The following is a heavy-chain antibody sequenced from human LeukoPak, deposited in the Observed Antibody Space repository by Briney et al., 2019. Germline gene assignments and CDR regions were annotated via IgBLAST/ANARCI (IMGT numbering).Heavy chain of an antibody. V-gene: IGHV4-59*01. CDR2: SYYSGST. CDR1: GGSITHYY. Sequence: SATLSLTCTVSGGSITHYYWTWIRQPPGKTLEWIGYSYYSGSTEYNPSLKSRVTISVDTSNNQFSLNLRSVTAADTAVYYCATTTSGGDAFDIWGQGTMVTVSS. CDR3: ATTTSGGDAFDI. J-gene: IGHJ3*02. D-gene: IGHD1-26*01.